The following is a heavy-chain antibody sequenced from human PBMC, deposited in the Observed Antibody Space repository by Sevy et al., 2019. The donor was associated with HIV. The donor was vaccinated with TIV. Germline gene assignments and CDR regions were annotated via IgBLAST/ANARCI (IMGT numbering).Heavy chain of an antibody. V-gene: IGHV3-23*01. Sequence: GGSLRLSCAASGLTFSSYAMTWVRQAPGKGLEWVSAISGSGGSTYFADSVEGRFTISRDNSENTLYLQVNSLRAEDTAVYYCARVVVTATYYFDYWGQGTLVTVSS. J-gene: IGHJ4*02. CDR3: ARVVVTATYYFDY. D-gene: IGHD2-21*02. CDR1: GLTFSSYA. CDR2: ISGSGGST.